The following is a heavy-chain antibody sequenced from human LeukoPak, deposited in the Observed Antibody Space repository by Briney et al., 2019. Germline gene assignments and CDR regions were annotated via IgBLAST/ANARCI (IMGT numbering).Heavy chain of an antibody. CDR1: GFTLSTYT. CDR3: ARDPRYCSGGSCYRAFDI. D-gene: IGHD2-15*01. J-gene: IGHJ3*02. Sequence: AGGSLRLSCAASGFTLSTYTMNWVRQAPGKGLQWFSYISSSSSTIYYADSVKGRFTISRDNAKNSLYLQMNSLRAEDTAVYYCARDPRYCSGGSCYRAFDIWGQGTMVTVSS. V-gene: IGHV3-48*01. CDR2: ISSSSSTI.